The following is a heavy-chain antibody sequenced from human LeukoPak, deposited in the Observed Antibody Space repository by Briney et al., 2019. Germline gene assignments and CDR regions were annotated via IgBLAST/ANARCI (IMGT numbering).Heavy chain of an antibody. CDR2: INTNTGNP. Sequence: ASAKVSCKASGYTFTSYAMNWVRQAPGQGLEWMGWINTNTGNPTYAQGFTGRFVFSLDTSVSTAYLQISSLKAEDTAVYYCARREYYDFWSGYLPPGYYYYGMDVWGQGTTVTVSS. D-gene: IGHD3-3*01. CDR3: ARREYYDFWSGYLPPGYYYYGMDV. J-gene: IGHJ6*02. CDR1: GYTFTSYA. V-gene: IGHV7-4-1*02.